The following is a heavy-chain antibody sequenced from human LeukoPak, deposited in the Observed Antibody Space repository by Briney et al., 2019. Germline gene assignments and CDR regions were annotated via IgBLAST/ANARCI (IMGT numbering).Heavy chain of an antibody. CDR3: ARTGSTVTMLYPFDH. J-gene: IGHJ4*02. CDR1: GFTFGDYA. Sequence: GSLRLSCTASGFTFGDYAMSWIRQPPGKGLEWIGYIYYSGSTNYNPSLKSRVSISVDTSKNQFSLKLSSVTAADTAVYYCARTGSTVTMLYPFDHWGQGTLVTVSS. D-gene: IGHD4-17*01. CDR2: IYYSGST. V-gene: IGHV4-59*01.